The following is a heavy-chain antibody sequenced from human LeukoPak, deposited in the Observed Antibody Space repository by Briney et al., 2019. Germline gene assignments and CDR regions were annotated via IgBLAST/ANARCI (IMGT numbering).Heavy chain of an antibody. CDR2: ISAYNGNT. V-gene: IGHV1-18*01. CDR1: GYTFTSYG. J-gene: IGHJ4*02. CDR3: ARDDYYYGSGSYYNWGDY. D-gene: IGHD3-10*01. Sequence: GASVKVSCKASGYTFTSYGISWVRQAPGQGLEWMGWISAYNGNTNCAQKLQGRVTMTTDTSTSTAYMELRSLRSDDTAVYYCARDDYYYGSGSYYNWGDYWGQGTLVTVSS.